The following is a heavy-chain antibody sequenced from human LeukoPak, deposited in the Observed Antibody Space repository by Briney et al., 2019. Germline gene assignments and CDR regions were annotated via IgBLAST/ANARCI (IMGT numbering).Heavy chain of an antibody. J-gene: IGHJ4*02. CDR1: GGSISSSSYY. V-gene: IGHV4-61*05. CDR3: ARQRGGAAAGAWAPFDY. Sequence: PSETLSLTCTVSGGSISSSSYYWGWIRQPPGKGLEWIGYIFYSGSTNYNPSLQSRVTISVDTSKNQFSLKLSSVTAADTAVYYCARQRGGAAAGAWAPFDYWGQGTLVTVSS. D-gene: IGHD6-13*01. CDR2: IFYSGST.